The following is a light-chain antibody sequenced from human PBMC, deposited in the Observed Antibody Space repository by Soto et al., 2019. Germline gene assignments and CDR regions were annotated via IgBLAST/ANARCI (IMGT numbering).Light chain of an antibody. CDR3: QQYDSFPLA. CDR1: QSIDIW. J-gene: IGKJ4*01. Sequence: DIQMTQSPPTLSASVGDRVTITCRASQSIDIWLAWYQQKPGKGPKILVYKASTLQSGVPSRFSGSGSGTEFTLTISNLQPDDFATYSCQQYDSFPLAFGGGTKLEIK. CDR2: KAS. V-gene: IGKV1-5*03.